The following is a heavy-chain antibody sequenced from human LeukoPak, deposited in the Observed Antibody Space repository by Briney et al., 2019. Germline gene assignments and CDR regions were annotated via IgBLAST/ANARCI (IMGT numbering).Heavy chain of an antibody. J-gene: IGHJ4*02. V-gene: IGHV4-34*01. CDR1: GGSFSGYY. CDR2: INHSGST. CDR3: ARGGRGDGYNYLKRYLDY. D-gene: IGHD5-24*01. Sequence: SETLSLTCAVYGGSFSGYYWSWIRQPPGKGLEWIGEINHSGSTNYNPSLKSRVTISVDTSKNQFSLKLSSVTAADTAVYYCARGGRGDGYNYLKRYLDYWGQGTLVTVSS.